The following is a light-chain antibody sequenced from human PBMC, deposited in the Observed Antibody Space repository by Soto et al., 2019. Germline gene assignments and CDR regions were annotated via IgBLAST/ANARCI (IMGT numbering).Light chain of an antibody. V-gene: IGKV3-20*01. CDR3: LQYGNSLYT. CDR2: GAS. J-gene: IGKJ2*01. Sequence: EIVLTQSPGTLSLSPGERATLSCRASQSVSSSYLVWYQQKAGQAPRLLIYGASSRATGIPDRFNGSGSGTDFTLTISRLQPEDFAVYYCLQYGNSLYTFGQGIKLEIK. CDR1: QSVSSSY.